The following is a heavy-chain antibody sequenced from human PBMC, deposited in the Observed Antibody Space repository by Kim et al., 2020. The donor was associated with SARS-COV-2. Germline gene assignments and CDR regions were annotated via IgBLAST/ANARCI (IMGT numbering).Heavy chain of an antibody. J-gene: IGHJ6*02. CDR1: GYTFTSYA. CDR2: INTNTGNP. D-gene: IGHD6-13*01. V-gene: IGHV7-4-1*02. CDR3: ARVWQQLPNYYYYGMDV. Sequence: ASVKVSCKASGYTFTSYAMNWVRQAPGQGLEWMGWINTNTGNPTYAQGFTGRFVFSLDTSVSTAYLQISSLKAEDTAVYYCARVWQQLPNYYYYGMDVWGQGTTVTVSS.